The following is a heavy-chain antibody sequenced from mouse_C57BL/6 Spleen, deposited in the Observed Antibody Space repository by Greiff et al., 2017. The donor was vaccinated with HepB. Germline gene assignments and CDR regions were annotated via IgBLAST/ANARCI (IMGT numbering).Heavy chain of an antibody. CDR1: GYTFTTYP. J-gene: IGHJ4*01. CDR3: ARSDYSNYGAMDY. CDR2: FHPYNDDT. V-gene: IGHV1-47*01. Sequence: VKLVESGAELVKPGASVKMSCKASGYTFTTYPIEWMKQNHGKSLEWIGNFHPYNDDTKYNEKFKGKATLTVEKSSSTVYLELSRLTSDDSAVYYCARSDYSNYGAMDYWGQGTSVTVSS. D-gene: IGHD2-5*01.